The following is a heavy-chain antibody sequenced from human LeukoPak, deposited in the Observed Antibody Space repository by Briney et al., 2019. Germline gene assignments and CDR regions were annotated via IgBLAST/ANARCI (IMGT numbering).Heavy chain of an antibody. V-gene: IGHV4-39*01. CDR1: GGSISGNTYY. Sequence: PSETLSLTCTVSGGSISGNTYYWGWLRQPPGKGLEWIGSIDYGGRTYYNPSLKSRVTISVDTSKNQFSLRLSSVTVADTAVYYCTRPYKGGSGDYGYWGQGTLVTVSS. CDR3: TRPYKGGSGDYGY. CDR2: IDYGGRT. J-gene: IGHJ4*02. D-gene: IGHD3-16*01.